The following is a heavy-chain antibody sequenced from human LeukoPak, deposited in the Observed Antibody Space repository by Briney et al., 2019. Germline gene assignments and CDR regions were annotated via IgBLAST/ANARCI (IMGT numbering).Heavy chain of an antibody. Sequence: PSETLSLTCTVSGGSISSGDYYWSWIRQPPGKGLEWIGYIYYSGSTYYNPSLKSRVTISVDTSKNQFSPKLSSVTAADTAVYYCARGVGGYAPFDYWGQGTLVTVSS. CDR3: ARGVGGYAPFDY. D-gene: IGHD2-2*01. CDR2: IYYSGST. CDR1: GGSISSGDYY. V-gene: IGHV4-30-4*08. J-gene: IGHJ4*02.